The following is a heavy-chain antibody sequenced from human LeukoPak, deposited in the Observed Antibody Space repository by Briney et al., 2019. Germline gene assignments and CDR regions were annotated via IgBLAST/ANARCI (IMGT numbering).Heavy chain of an antibody. CDR1: GGSFSGYY. J-gene: IGHJ5*02. V-gene: IGHV4-34*01. CDR3: ARGQQELRSSWFDP. D-gene: IGHD1-7*01. CDR2: INHSGST. Sequence: SETLSVTCAVYGGSFSGYYWSWIRQPPGKGLEWIGEINHSGSTNYNSSLKSRVTISVDTSKNQFSLKLTSVTAADTAVYYCARGQQELRSSWFDPWGQGTLVTVSS.